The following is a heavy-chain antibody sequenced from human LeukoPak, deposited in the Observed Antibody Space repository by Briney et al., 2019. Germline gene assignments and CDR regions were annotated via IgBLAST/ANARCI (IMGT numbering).Heavy chain of an antibody. D-gene: IGHD6-19*01. CDR1: GYSSSIDYY. CDR2: IHRSGST. V-gene: IGHV4-38-2*02. J-gene: IGHJ5*02. CDR3: ARGYSSGWYIGS. Sequence: PSETLSLTCTVSGYSSSIDYYWGWIRPSPGKGLEWIGSIHRSGSTYYNPSLKSRVTISGDTSKSQFSLRLSSVTAADTAVYYCARGYSSGWYIGSWGQGTLVTVSS.